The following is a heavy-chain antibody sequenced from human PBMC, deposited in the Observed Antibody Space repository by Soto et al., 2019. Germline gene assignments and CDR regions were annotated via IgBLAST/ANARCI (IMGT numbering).Heavy chain of an antibody. CDR2: IIPILGIA. J-gene: IGHJ4*02. V-gene: IGHV1-69*02. Sequence: SVKVSCKASGGTFSSYTICWVRQAPGQGLEWMGRIIPILGIANYAQKFQGRVTITADKSTSTAYMELSSLGSEDTAVYYCARAPRATVTTLLFDYWGQGTLVTVSS. D-gene: IGHD4-4*01. CDR1: GGTFSSYT. CDR3: ARAPRATVTTLLFDY.